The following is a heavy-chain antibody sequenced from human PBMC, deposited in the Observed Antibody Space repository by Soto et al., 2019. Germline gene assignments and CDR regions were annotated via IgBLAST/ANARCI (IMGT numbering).Heavy chain of an antibody. CDR3: AKKIMGYAAHSDALDV. CDR1: GFTFRNYG. D-gene: IGHD5-12*01. J-gene: IGHJ6*02. CDR2: ISYDGDHK. V-gene: IGHV3-30*18. Sequence: PGGALRLSCTPSGFTFRNYGLLWVRQAPGKGLEWVALISYDGDHKYYPDSARGRFTVSRDNFNNMLFLQMDSLTPEDTAVYYCAKKIMGYAAHSDALDVWDQGTTVTVSS.